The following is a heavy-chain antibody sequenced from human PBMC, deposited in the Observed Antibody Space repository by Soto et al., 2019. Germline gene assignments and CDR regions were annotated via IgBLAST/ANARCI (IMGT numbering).Heavy chain of an antibody. J-gene: IGHJ6*02. CDR2: IYYSGST. D-gene: IGHD5-12*01. CDR3: ARDRRGYSGYGGGDYYYGMDG. V-gene: IGHV4-31*03. CDR1: GGSISRGGYY. Sequence: QVQLQESGPGLVKPSQTLSLTCTVSGGSISRGGYYWSWIRQHPGKGLEWIGYIYYSGSTYYNPSLKSRVTISVDTSKNKFSLKLSSVTAADTAVYYCARDRRGYSGYGGGDYYYGMDGWGQGTTVTVSS.